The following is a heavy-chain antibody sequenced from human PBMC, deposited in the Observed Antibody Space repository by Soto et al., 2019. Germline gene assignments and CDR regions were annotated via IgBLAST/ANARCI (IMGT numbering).Heavy chain of an antibody. D-gene: IGHD4-17*01. Sequence: GGSLRLSCAASGVTFSRDGMSWVRQAPGKGLEWVSLITDNGRSTYYADSVKGRFTISRDNTKNTLFLQMNSLRAEDTAVYYCAKERPTTTAFDYWGQGALVTVSS. CDR1: GVTFSRDG. J-gene: IGHJ4*02. V-gene: IGHV3-23*01. CDR3: AKERPTTTAFDY. CDR2: ITDNGRST.